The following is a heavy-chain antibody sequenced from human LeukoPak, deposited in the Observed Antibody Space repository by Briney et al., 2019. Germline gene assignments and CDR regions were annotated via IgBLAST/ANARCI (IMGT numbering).Heavy chain of an antibody. CDR1: GFTFSSYS. CDR3: AKEGVVAARPGDYFDY. D-gene: IGHD6-6*01. V-gene: IGHV3-23*01. Sequence: PGGPLRLSCAASGFTFSSYSMSWVRQAPGKGLEWVSAISVSGGSTYYADSVKGRFTISRDNSKHPLYLQMNSLRAEDTAVYYCAKEGVVAARPGDYFDYWGQGPLVTVSS. J-gene: IGHJ4*02. CDR2: ISVSGGST.